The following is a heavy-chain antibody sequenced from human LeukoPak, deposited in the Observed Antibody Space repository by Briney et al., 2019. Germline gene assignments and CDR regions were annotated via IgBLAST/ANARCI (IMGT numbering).Heavy chain of an antibody. CDR1: GFTFSNYG. CDR2: ISYDGSNE. V-gene: IGHV3-30*18. D-gene: IGHD2-2*01. J-gene: IGHJ4*02. CDR3: AKGLGYCSSISCSFYFDY. Sequence: GRSLRLSCTASGFTFSNYGMHWVRQAPGKGLEWVAVISYDGSNEYYVDSVKGRFTISRDNSKNTLYLQMNSLRAEDTAVYYCAKGLGYCSSISCSFYFDYWGQGTLATVSS.